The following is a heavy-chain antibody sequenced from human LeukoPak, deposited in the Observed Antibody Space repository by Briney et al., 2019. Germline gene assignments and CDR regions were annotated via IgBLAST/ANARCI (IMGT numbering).Heavy chain of an antibody. Sequence: SGGSLRLSCAASGFTVSSNYMSWVRQAPGKGLEWVSVIYTGGTTYYADSVKGRFTISRDNSENTLYLQMNSLRAEDTAVYYCARGITGSNNWFDPWGQGTLVTVSS. J-gene: IGHJ5*02. CDR1: GFTVSSNY. V-gene: IGHV3-53*01. CDR3: ARGITGSNNWFDP. D-gene: IGHD1-20*01. CDR2: IYTGGTT.